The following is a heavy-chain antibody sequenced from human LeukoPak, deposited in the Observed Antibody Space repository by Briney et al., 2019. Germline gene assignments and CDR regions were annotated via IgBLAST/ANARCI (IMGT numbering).Heavy chain of an antibody. CDR1: GGSFSGYY. V-gene: IGHV4-34*01. CDR3: ASGVVVPAAIKMGGFDP. J-gene: IGHJ5*02. D-gene: IGHD2-2*02. Sequence: SETLSLTCAVYGGSFSGYYWSWIRQPPGKGLEWIGEINHSGSTNYNPSLKSRVTISVDTSKNQFSLKLSSVTAADTAVYYCASGVVVPAAIKMGGFDPWGQGTLVTVSS. CDR2: INHSGST.